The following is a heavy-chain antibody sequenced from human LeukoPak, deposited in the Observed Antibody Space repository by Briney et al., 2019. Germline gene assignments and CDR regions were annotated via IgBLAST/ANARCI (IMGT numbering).Heavy chain of an antibody. D-gene: IGHD3-10*01. CDR3: ARHVGYYYGSGSPGGYYYYYMDV. V-gene: IGHV5-51*01. CDR2: IYPGDSDT. CDR1: GYSFTSYW. Sequence: GESLKISFKGSGYSFTSYWIGGVRQIPGKGLEWMGIIYPGDSDTRNRPSFQDPLPISADKSISTAYLQWSSLKASDTAMYYCARHVGYYYGSGSPGGYYYYYMDVWGKGTTVTISS. J-gene: IGHJ6*03.